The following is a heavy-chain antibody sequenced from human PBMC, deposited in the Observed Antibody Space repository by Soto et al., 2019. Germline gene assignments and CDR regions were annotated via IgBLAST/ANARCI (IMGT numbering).Heavy chain of an antibody. J-gene: IGHJ6*03. V-gene: IGHV4-34*01. CDR1: GGSFSGYY. Sequence: SETLSLTCAVYGGSFSGYYWSWIRQPPGKGLEWIGEINHSGSTNYNPSLKSRVTISVDTSKNQFSLKLSSVTAADTAVYYCARTPEVDTAMAIYYYYYMDVWGKGTTVTAP. CDR3: ARTPEVDTAMAIYYYYYMDV. D-gene: IGHD5-18*01. CDR2: INHSGST.